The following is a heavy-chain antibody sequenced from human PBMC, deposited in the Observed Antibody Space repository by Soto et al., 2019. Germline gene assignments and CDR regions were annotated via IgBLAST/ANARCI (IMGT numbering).Heavy chain of an antibody. V-gene: IGHV4-61*01. D-gene: IGHD3-3*01. J-gene: IGHJ5*02. Sequence: QVQLQESGPGLVKPSETLSLTCTVSGGSVSSGSYYWSWIRQPPGKGLEWIGYIYYSGSTNYNPXLKXXXTISVDTSKNXXSXKXXSVTAADTAVYYCARAGGDYDFWSGYYLVPPQFDPWGQGTLVTVSS. CDR3: ARAGGDYDFWSGYYLVPPQFDP. CDR1: GGSVSSGSYY. CDR2: IYYSGST.